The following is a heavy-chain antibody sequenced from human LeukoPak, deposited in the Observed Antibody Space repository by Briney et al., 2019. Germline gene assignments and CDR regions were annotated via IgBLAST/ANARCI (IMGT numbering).Heavy chain of an antibody. CDR3: ATSGGWGYFDY. J-gene: IGHJ4*02. Sequence: GGSLRLSCAASGFTVSSNYMSWVRQARGKGREGVLIIYSGGSKYYAASVRSRFTISRDNSKNTLYLLMNSLRAEDTAVYYCATSGGWGYFDYWGQGTLVTVSS. D-gene: IGHD6-19*01. CDR2: IYSGGSK. V-gene: IGHV3-66*01. CDR1: GFTVSSNY.